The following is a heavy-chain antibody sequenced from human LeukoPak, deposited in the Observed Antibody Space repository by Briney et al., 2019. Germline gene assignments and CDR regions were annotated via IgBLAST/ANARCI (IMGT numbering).Heavy chain of an antibody. Sequence: ESSETLSLTCAVYGGSFSGYYWSWVRQPPGKGLEWIGEINHSGSTNYNPSLKSRVTISVDTPKSHFSLKLSAVTAADTAVYYCARDREVSPPSFDDWGQGTLVTVSS. CDR2: INHSGST. V-gene: IGHV4-34*01. D-gene: IGHD1-14*01. CDR3: ARDREVSPPSFDD. CDR1: GGSFSGYY. J-gene: IGHJ4*02.